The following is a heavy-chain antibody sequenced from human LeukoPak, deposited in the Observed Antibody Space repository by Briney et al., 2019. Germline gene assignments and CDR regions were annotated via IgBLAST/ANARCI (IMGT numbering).Heavy chain of an antibody. CDR2: ISSSSSTI. D-gene: IGHD6-13*01. CDR1: GFTFSSYS. J-gene: IGHJ4*02. V-gene: IGHV3-48*04. CDR3: ARDYGAAAGMAGFDY. Sequence: PGGSLRLSCAASGFTFSSYSMNWVRQAPGKGLEWVSYISSSSSTIYYADSVEGRFTISRDNAKNSLYLQMNSLRAEDTAVYYCARDYGAAAGMAGFDYWGQGTLVTVSS.